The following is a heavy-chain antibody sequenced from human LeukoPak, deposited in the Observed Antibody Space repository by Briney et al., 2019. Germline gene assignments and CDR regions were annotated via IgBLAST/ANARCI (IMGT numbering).Heavy chain of an antibody. J-gene: IGHJ4*02. CDR2: ISANGGET. D-gene: IGHD3-3*01. CDR3: AKRYYDFPLDY. CDR1: GFTFSDHA. V-gene: IGHV3-23*01. Sequence: PGGSLRLSCAASGFTFSDHAMNWVRQAPGKGLEWVSSISANGGETHYADSVKGRFTISRDNSKNTLYLQINNPRVEDTAVYYCAKRYYDFPLDYWGQGTLVTVSS.